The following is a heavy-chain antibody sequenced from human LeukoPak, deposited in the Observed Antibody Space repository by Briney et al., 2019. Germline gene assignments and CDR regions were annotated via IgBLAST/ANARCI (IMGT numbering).Heavy chain of an antibody. CDR3: ARVGGWYELDY. D-gene: IGHD6-19*01. CDR1: GYTFTNYG. J-gene: IGHJ4*02. V-gene: IGHV7-4-1*02. Sequence: GASVKVSCKASGYTFTNYGISWVRQAPGQGLEWMGWINTNTGNPTYAQGFTGRFVFSLDTSVSTAYLQISSLKAEDTAVYYCARVGGWYELDYWGQGTLVTVSS. CDR2: INTNTGNP.